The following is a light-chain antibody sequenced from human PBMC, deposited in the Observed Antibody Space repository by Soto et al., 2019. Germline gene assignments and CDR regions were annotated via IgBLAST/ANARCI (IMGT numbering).Light chain of an antibody. CDR1: QSITSNF. CDR3: HHVADSPT. V-gene: IGKV3D-20*01. J-gene: IGKJ4*01. CDR2: DAS. Sequence: IVLTQSPVTLSLSPGERATLSCGASQSITSNFVAWYQKKPGLAPRLLIFDASTRAIGIPDRFSGSGSGTDLTLTIRGLEPEDSAVYYCHHVADSPTCGGGTKVEIK.